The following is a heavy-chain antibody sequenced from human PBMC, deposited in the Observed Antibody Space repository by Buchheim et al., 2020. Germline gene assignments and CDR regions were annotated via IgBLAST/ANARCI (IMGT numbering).Heavy chain of an antibody. J-gene: IGHJ4*02. CDR1: GFTFSDLW. Sequence: EVQLVESGGGLVQPGGSLRLSCAASGFTFSDLWMHWVRQTPGKGLMWVSRINSDGSSTIYGESVKGQFTVSRDNAKNTLYLQMNSLRAEDTGVYYCARDPLLNGGTLDYWGQGT. CDR2: INSDGSST. CDR3: ARDPLLNGGTLDY. V-gene: IGHV3-74*01. D-gene: IGHD1-1*01.